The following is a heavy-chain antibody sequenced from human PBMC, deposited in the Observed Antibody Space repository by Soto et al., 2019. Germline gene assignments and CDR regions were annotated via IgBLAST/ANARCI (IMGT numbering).Heavy chain of an antibody. V-gene: IGHV3-15*07. D-gene: IGHD6-13*01. J-gene: IGHJ6*02. CDR3: TTGPFTGYSSSWSRKYYDYYYGMDV. CDR1: GFTFSPAW. Sequence: GGSLRLSCAASGFTFSPAWMNWVRQAPGKGLEWVGLIKSKAFGETTDYAAPVKGRFIISRDDSEATVYLQMNSLKTEDTAVYYCTTGPFTGYSSSWSRKYYDYYYGMDVWGRGTKVTVS. CDR2: IKSKAFGETT.